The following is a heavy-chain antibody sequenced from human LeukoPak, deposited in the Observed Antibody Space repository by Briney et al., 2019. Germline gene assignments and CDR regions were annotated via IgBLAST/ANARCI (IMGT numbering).Heavy chain of an antibody. V-gene: IGHV3-53*01. CDR1: GFTVSTTY. Sequence: GGSLRLSCAASGFTVSTTYMGWVRRPPGKGLEWVSVIHSGGSTYYADSVKGRFTISRDNSKNTLYLQMNSLRAEDTAMYYCARGSSTSVRPVWYFYYGMDVWGQGTTVTVSS. D-gene: IGHD6-6*01. J-gene: IGHJ6*02. CDR2: IHSGGST. CDR3: ARGSSTSVRPVWYFYYGMDV.